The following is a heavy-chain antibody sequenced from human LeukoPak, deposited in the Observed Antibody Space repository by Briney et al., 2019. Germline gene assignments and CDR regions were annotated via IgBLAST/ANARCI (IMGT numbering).Heavy chain of an antibody. CDR1: GFTFSTYA. Sequence: GGSLRLSCAASGFTFSTYAMSWVRQAPGKGLEWVSGITGSGGSTYYADSVKGRFTISRDNSKNTLYLQMKALRDEDTATYYCAKRGPIYSSTPGNYFDYWGQGTLVTVSS. D-gene: IGHD3-10*01. CDR3: AKRGPIYSSTPGNYFDY. V-gene: IGHV3-23*01. J-gene: IGHJ4*02. CDR2: ITGSGGST.